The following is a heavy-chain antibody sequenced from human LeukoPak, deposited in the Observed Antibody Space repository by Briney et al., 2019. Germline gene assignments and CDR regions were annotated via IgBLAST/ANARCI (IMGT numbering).Heavy chain of an antibody. Sequence: PSETLSLTCAVYGGSFSGYYWSWIREPPGRGLEWIGEINHSGSTNYNPSLKSRVTISVDTSKNQFSLKLSSVTAADTAVYYCATEGGSGWSHFWGQGTLVTVSS. CDR1: GGSFSGYY. CDR3: ATEGGSGWSHF. V-gene: IGHV4-34*01. J-gene: IGHJ4*02. CDR2: INHSGST. D-gene: IGHD6-19*01.